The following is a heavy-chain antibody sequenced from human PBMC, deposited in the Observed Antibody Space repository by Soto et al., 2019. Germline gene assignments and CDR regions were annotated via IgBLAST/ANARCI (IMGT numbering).Heavy chain of an antibody. D-gene: IGHD3-22*01. CDR1: GGSIRNYY. Sequence: PSETLSLTCTVSGGSIRNYYWNWIRQPPGKGLEWIGYIYGSGTTKYNPSLTSRVTISIDTSKSQFSLNLNSVTAADTAVYYCARARTPYYYDNTGYFLFDPWGQGTLVTVSS. V-gene: IGHV4-59*01. CDR2: IYGSGTT. CDR3: ARARTPYYYDNTGYFLFDP. J-gene: IGHJ5*02.